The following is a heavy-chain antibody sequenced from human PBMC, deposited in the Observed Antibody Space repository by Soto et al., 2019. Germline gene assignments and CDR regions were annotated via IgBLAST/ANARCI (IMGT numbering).Heavy chain of an antibody. CDR2: INDRSNYI. J-gene: IGHJ4*02. CDR1: GFSFSKYS. D-gene: IGHD3-10*01. V-gene: IGHV3-21*03. CDR3: ATGGYYPDY. Sequence: GGSLRLSCAASGFSFSKYSMNWVRQAPGKGLEWVSSINDRSNYIYYADSVKGRFTISRDDSGNTVFLQMNSLKTEDTAVYYCATGGYYPDYWGQGTLVTVSS.